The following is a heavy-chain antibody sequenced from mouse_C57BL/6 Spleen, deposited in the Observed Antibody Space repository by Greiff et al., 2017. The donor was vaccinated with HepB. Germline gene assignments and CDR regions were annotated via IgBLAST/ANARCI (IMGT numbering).Heavy chain of an antibody. CDR1: GYSFTGYY. V-gene: IGHV1-42*01. Sequence: VQLQQSGPELVKPGASVKISCKASGYSFTGYYMNWVKQSPEKSLEWIGEINPSTGGTTYNQKFKAKATLTVDKSSSTAYMQLKSRTSEDSAVYYCARRGGADYAMDYWGQGTSVTVSS. CDR2: INPSTGGT. CDR3: ARRGGADYAMDY. J-gene: IGHJ4*01.